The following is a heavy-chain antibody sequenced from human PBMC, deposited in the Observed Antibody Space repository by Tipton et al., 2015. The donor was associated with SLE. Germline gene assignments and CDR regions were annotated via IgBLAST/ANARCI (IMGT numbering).Heavy chain of an antibody. Sequence: GSLRLSCAASGFTFSSYAMHWVRQAPGKGLEWVSYISSSGSTIYYADSVKGRFTISRDNAKNSLYLQMNSLRAEDTAVYYCAREDTAMVKDYWGQGTLVTVSS. D-gene: IGHD5-18*01. CDR3: AREDTAMVKDY. J-gene: IGHJ4*02. CDR2: ISSSGSTI. V-gene: IGHV3-48*03. CDR1: GFTFSSYA.